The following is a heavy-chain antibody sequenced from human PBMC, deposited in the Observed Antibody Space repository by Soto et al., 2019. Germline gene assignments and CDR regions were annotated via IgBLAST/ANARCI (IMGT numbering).Heavy chain of an antibody. CDR1: GFTFSSYW. V-gene: IGHV3-74*01. D-gene: IGHD6-6*01. CDR3: ARGTDYSSSSRSNPSLYYYYGMDV. CDR2: INSDGSST. Sequence: GGSLRLSCAASGFTFSSYWMHWVRQAPGKGLVWVSRINSDGSSTSYADSVKGRFTISRDNAKNSLYLQMNSLRAEDTAVYYCARGTDYSSSSRSNPSLYYYYGMDVWGQGTTVSVSS. J-gene: IGHJ6*02.